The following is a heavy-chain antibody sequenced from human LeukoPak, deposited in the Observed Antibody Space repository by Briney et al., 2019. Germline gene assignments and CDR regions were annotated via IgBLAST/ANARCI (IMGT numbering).Heavy chain of an antibody. Sequence: PGGSLRLPCAVSGFTFRNAWMSWVRQAPGKGLEWVGRIKSKTDGGTTDYAAPVKGRFTISRDDSKNTLYLQMNSLKTEDTAVYYCTTDYYYDSSGYHFGWGQGTLVTVSS. CDR1: GFTFRNAW. CDR2: IKSKTDGGTT. CDR3: TTDYYYDSSGYHFG. V-gene: IGHV3-15*01. J-gene: IGHJ4*02. D-gene: IGHD3-22*01.